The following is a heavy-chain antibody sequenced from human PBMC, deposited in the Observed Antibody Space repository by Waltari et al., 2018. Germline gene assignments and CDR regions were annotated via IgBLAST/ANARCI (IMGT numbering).Heavy chain of an antibody. J-gene: IGHJ3*01. V-gene: IGHV3-7*03. CDR2: INPDGSQK. D-gene: IGHD1-26*01. Sequence: EVQLVESGGGLVQPGGSLRLSCAASGFTFNTYWMKWIRQAPGKGLECVANINPDGSQKFYVDSVKGRFTVSRDNAKNSLSLEMKSLRPEDTALYYCAKDILVGADRLAPAFDLWGLGTMVTVSS. CDR3: AKDILVGADRLAPAFDL. CDR1: GFTFNTYW.